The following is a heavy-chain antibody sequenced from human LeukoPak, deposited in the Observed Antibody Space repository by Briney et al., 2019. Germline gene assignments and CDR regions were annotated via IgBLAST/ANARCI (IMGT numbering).Heavy chain of an antibody. Sequence: SETLSLTCAVYGGSFSGYYWSWIRQPPGKGLEWIGEINHSGSTNYNPSLKSRVTISVDTSKNQFSLKLSSVTAADTAVYYCARDKHWINDYWGQGTLVTVSS. CDR1: GGSFSGYY. J-gene: IGHJ4*02. V-gene: IGHV4-34*01. CDR3: ARDKHWINDY. D-gene: IGHD1-1*01. CDR2: INHSGST.